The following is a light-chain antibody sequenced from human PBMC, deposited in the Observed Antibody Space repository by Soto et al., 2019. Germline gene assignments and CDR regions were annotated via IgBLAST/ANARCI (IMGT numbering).Light chain of an antibody. CDR2: AAS. Sequence: DIQMTQSRSSLSASVGDRVTITCRASQSISSYLNWYQQKPGKAPKLLIFAASTLHSGVPSRFSGSGSGTDFTLTISSLQPEDFATYYCQHTYSIPVTFGQGTKVEIK. V-gene: IGKV1-39*01. J-gene: IGKJ1*01. CDR3: QHTYSIPVT. CDR1: QSISSY.